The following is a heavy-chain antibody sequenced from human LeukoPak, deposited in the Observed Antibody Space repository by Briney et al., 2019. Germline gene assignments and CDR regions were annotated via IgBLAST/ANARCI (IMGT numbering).Heavy chain of an antibody. CDR1: GYSFTSYW. CDR2: IYPGDSDT. J-gene: IGHJ4*02. CDR3: ARHGGTAVVTLDY. V-gene: IGHV5-51*01. D-gene: IGHD4-23*01. Sequence: GESLRISCKGSGYSFTSYWIGWVRQMPGKGLEWMGIIYPGDSDTRYSPSFQGQVTISADKSIGTAYLQWSSLKASDTAMYYCARHGGTAVVTLDYWGQGTLVTVSS.